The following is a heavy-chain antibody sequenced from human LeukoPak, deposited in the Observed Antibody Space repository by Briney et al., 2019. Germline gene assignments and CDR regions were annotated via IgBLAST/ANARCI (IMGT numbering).Heavy chain of an antibody. CDR1: GFTFSSAA. Sequence: PGGSLRLSCAASGFTFSSAAMSWVRQAPGKGLEWVSIIISSGGSTYYADSVKGRFIISRDNSKNTLYLQMNSLRAEDTAVYYCAKGSRSIAVDNLCDYWGQGSLVTVSS. CDR2: IISSGGST. D-gene: IGHD6-19*01. J-gene: IGHJ4*02. CDR3: AKGSRSIAVDNLCDY. V-gene: IGHV3-23*01.